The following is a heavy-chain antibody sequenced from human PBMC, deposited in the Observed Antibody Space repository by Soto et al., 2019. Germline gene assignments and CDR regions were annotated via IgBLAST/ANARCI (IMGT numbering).Heavy chain of an antibody. J-gene: IGHJ4*02. CDR2: ISSSGSTI. Sequence: LSLTCTVSGGSMNTYYMSWIRQAPGKGLEWVSYISSSGSTIYYADSVKGRFTISRDNAKNSLYLQMNSLRAEDTAVYYCARGAVRSFDYWGQGTLVTVSS. CDR3: ARGAVRSFDY. V-gene: IGHV3-11*01. D-gene: IGHD6-19*01. CDR1: GGSMNTYY.